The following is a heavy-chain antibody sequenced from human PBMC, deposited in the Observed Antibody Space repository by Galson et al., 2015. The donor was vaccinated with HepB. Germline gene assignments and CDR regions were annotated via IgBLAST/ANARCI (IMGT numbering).Heavy chain of an antibody. D-gene: IGHD1-26*01. CDR2: ISYDGSNK. CDR3: ARGGSSGPVSGWGNFDY. CDR1: GFTFSSYA. J-gene: IGHJ4*02. Sequence: SLRLSCAASGFTFSSYAMHWVRQAPGKGLEWVAVISYDGSNKYYADSVKGRFTISRDNSKNTLYLQMNSLRAEDTAVYYCARGGSSGPVSGWGNFDYWGQGTLVTVSS. V-gene: IGHV3-30*04.